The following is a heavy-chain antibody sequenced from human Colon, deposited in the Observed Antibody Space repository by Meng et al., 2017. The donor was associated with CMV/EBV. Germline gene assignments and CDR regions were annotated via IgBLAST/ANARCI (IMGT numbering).Heavy chain of an antibody. CDR2: ISDSGATI. J-gene: IGHJ6*02. V-gene: IGHV3-48*03. CDR1: GFMFSVYE. Sequence: GGSLRLSCAASGFMFSVYEMNWVRQAPGKGLEWVSRISDSGATIYYADSVKGRFTISRDNAKNSLYLQMNSLRAEDTAVYYCARVQGAWYIVVVPAASGMDVWGQGTTVTVSS. CDR3: ARVQGAWYIVVVPAASGMDV. D-gene: IGHD2-2*01.